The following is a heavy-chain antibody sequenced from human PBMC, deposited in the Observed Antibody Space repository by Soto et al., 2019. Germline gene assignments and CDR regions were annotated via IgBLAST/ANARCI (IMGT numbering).Heavy chain of an antibody. D-gene: IGHD6-19*01. CDR3: AFLVTLYSGSGHPAFDY. J-gene: IGHJ4*02. CDR1: GFTFSSYA. V-gene: IGHV3-23*01. CDR2: ISGSGGST. Sequence: PGGSLRLSSAASGFTFSSYAMSWVRQAPGKGLEWVSAISGSGGSTYYADSVKGRFTISRDNSKNTLYLQMNSLRAEDTAVYYCAFLVTLYSGSGHPAFDYWGQGTLVTVSS.